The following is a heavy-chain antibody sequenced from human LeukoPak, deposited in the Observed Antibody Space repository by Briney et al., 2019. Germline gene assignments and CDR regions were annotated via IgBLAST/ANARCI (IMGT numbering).Heavy chain of an antibody. J-gene: IGHJ4*02. CDR2: VYHSGST. V-gene: IGHV4-4*02. Sequence: PSETLSLTCAVSGVSISSTNWWSWVRQPPGKGLEWIGEVYHSGSTSYTPSLESRVTISVDKSNNQFSLTLRSVTAADTAVYYCARDSRGVQWEPSFDYWGQGNLVTVSS. CDR3: ARDSRGVQWEPSFDY. CDR1: GVSISSTNW. D-gene: IGHD1-26*01.